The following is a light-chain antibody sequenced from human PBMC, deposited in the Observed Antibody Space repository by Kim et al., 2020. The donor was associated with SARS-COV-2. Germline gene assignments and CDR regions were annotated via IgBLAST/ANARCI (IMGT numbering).Light chain of an antibody. CDR3: QQYDYWPPYT. Sequence: EIVMTQSPATLSVSPGERVTLSCRASQTVRRNLAWYQQKLGQPPRLLIYDVSTRATDIPARFSGGGSGTDFTLTIASLQSEDCAVYYCQQYDYWPPYTFGQGTKLEIK. CDR1: QTVRRN. J-gene: IGKJ2*01. V-gene: IGKV3-15*01. CDR2: DVS.